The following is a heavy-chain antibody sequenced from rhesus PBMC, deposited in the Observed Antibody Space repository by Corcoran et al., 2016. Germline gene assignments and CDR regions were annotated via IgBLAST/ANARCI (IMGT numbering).Heavy chain of an antibody. V-gene: IGHV4-65*01. CDR3: ARDRRGYFLDY. Sequence: QVQLQESGPGLLKPSETLSLTCAVSGGSVSSSNWWSWIRQPPGKWLEWIGYNSGSNGSTYYNPSLKSRVTISTDTSKNQFSLKLSSVTAADTAVYYCARDRRGYFLDYWGQGVLVTVSS. CDR2: NSGSNGST. CDR1: GGSVSSSNW. D-gene: IGHD2-15*01. J-gene: IGHJ4*01.